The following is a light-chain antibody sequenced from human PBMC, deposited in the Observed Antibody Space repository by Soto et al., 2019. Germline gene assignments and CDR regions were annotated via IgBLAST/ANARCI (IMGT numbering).Light chain of an antibody. J-gene: IGKJ1*01. CDR1: QSVSSNY. CDR3: QQYGSSPTWT. Sequence: ESVLTQSPVTLSLSPGERATLSCRVSQSVSSNYLAWYQQKPGQAPRLLIYGASTRATGIPDRFSGSGSGTDFTLTISRLEPEDSAVYYCQQYGSSPTWTFGQGTKVDIK. CDR2: GAS. V-gene: IGKV3-20*01.